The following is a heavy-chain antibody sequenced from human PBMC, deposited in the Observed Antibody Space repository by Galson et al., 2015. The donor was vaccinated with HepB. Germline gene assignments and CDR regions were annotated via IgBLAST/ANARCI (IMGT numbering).Heavy chain of an antibody. D-gene: IGHD6-19*01. V-gene: IGHV3-73*01. J-gene: IGHJ4*02. Sequence: LRLSCAASGFTFSGSAIHWVRPASGKGLEWVGRIRSKASSHATAYTASLKGRFTISRDDSKNTAYLHMNSLKTEDTAVYYCARLGDLSGYSSLWGQGTLVTVSS. CDR3: ARLGDLSGYSSL. CDR1: GFTFSGSA. CDR2: IRSKASSHAT.